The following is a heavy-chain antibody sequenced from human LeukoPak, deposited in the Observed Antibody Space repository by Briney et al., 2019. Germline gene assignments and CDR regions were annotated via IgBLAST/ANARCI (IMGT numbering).Heavy chain of an antibody. D-gene: IGHD1-26*01. J-gene: IGHJ4*02. CDR2: ISSSSSYI. Sequence: PGGSLRLSCVASGFTFSSYSVNWVRQAPGKGLEWVSCISSSSSYIYYADSVKGRFTISRDNAKNSLYLQMNSLRAEDTAVYYCARDHGSYDYYFDYWGQGTLVTVSS. CDR1: GFTFSSYS. V-gene: IGHV3-21*01. CDR3: ARDHGSYDYYFDY.